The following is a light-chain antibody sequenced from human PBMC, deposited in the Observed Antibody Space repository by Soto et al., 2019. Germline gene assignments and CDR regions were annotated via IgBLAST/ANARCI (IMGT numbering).Light chain of an antibody. V-gene: IGKV1-39*01. CDR3: QQSYSTLIT. CDR1: QTISSW. CDR2: AAS. Sequence: DIQMSLSPSTLSGKVGDRVTITCQASQTISSWLAWYQQKPGKAPKLLIYAASSLQSGVPSRFSGSGSGTDFTLTISSLQPEDFATYYCQQSYSTLITFGQGTRLEIK. J-gene: IGKJ5*01.